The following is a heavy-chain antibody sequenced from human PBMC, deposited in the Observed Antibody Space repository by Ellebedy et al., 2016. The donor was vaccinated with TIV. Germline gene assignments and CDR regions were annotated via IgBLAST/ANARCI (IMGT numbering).Heavy chain of an antibody. J-gene: IGHJ4*02. CDR2: VFYSGSP. V-gene: IGHV4-39*01. CDR1: GGFFNSSLHS. D-gene: IGHD2-21*01. Sequence: MPSETLSLTCDVSGGFFNSSLHSWACISHPPEKGLEWIGSVFYSGSPYYNPSFKSRVTLSADTSTKQFSLNLRTVTAADTAVYYCARIDSWQPIDDWGQGILVTISS. CDR3: ARIDSWQPIDD.